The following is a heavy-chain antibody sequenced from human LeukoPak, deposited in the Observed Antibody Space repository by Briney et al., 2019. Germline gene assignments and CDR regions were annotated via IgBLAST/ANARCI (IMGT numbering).Heavy chain of an antibody. CDR2: IKSKTDGGTT. CDR3: TSYSSGWYYFDY. J-gene: IGHJ4*02. CDR1: GFTFSNAW. Sequence: GSLRLSCAASGFTFSNAWMSWVRQAPGKGLEWVGRIKSKTDGGTTDYAAPVKGRFTISRDDSKNTLYLQMNSLKPEDTAVYYCTSYSSGWYYFDYGGQGTLVTVSS. V-gene: IGHV3-15*01. D-gene: IGHD6-19*01.